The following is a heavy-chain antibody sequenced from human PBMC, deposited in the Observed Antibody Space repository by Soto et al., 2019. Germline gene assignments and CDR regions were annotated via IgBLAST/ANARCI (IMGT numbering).Heavy chain of an antibody. J-gene: IGHJ6*03. CDR1: GVTFRDYE. D-gene: IGHD6-13*01. Sequence: PXXSLRHACAASGVTFRDYEMHWVPQAPGKGLEYVSGISNNEAHTDYAKSVKGRFTISRDNSENTLYLQMGSLRAEAMALYYCARRGYGSRWPNVYMDVWGKGTTVTVSS. V-gene: IGHV3-64*01. CDR3: ARRGYGSRWPNVYMDV. CDR2: ISNNEAHT.